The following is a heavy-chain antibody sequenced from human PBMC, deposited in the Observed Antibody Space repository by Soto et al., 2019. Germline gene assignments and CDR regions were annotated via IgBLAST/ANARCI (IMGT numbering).Heavy chain of an antibody. CDR1: GGSISSYY. Sequence: SETLSLTCTVSGGSISSYYWSWIRQPPGKGLEWIGYIYHSGTTYYNPSLKSRVTISVDTSKNQFSLKLTSVTAADTAVYYCARDYYDSSDYTTNWFDPWGQGTLVTVSS. CDR3: ARDYYDSSDYTTNWFDP. V-gene: IGHV4-4*09. CDR2: IYHSGTT. J-gene: IGHJ5*02. D-gene: IGHD3-22*01.